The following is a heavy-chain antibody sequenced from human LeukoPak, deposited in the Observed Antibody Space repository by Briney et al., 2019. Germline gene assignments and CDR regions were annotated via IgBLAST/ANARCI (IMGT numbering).Heavy chain of an antibody. V-gene: IGHV4-38-2*02. D-gene: IGHD3-3*01. CDR2: IYHSGST. J-gene: IGHJ4*02. Sequence: PSETLSLTXAVSGYSISSGYYWGWIRQPPGKGLEWIGSIYHSGSTYYNPSLKSRVTISVDTSKNQFSLKLSSVTAADTAVYYCARDFWSGNSPDYWGQGTLVTVSS. CDR1: GYSISSGYY. CDR3: ARDFWSGNSPDY.